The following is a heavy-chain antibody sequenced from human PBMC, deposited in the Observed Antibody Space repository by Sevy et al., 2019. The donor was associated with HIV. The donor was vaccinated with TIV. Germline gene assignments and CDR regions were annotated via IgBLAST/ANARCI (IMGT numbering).Heavy chain of an antibody. CDR1: GFTFSSYG. CDR3: AKDHIAVVGDAFDI. V-gene: IGHV3-33*06. D-gene: IGHD2-21*01. Sequence: GGSLRLSCAASGFTFSSYGMHWVRQAPGKGLEWVAVIWNDRSNKHYADSVKGRFTISRDNSKNTLFLQMNSLRADDTALYYCAKDHIAVVGDAFDIWGQGTKVTVSS. J-gene: IGHJ3*02. CDR2: IWNDRSNK.